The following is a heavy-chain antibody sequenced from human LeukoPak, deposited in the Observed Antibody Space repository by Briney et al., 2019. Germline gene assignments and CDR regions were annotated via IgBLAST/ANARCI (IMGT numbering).Heavy chain of an antibody. CDR1: GGTFSSYA. D-gene: IGHD3-10*01. CDR2: IIPIFGTA. V-gene: IGHV1-69*05. CDR3: ARGRGRGYYYYYMDV. J-gene: IGHJ6*03. Sequence: ASVKVSCKASGGTFSSYAISWVRQAPGQGLEWMGGIIPIFGTANYAQKFQGRVTITTDESTSTAYMELSSLRSEDTAVYYCARGRGRGYYYYYMDVWGKGTTVTVSS.